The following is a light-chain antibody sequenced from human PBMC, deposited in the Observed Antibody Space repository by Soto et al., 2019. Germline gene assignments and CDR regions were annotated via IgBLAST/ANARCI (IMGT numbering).Light chain of an antibody. Sequence: QSALTQPRSVSGSPGQSVAISCTGTSSDVGGYNYVSWYQQHPGKAPKLMIYDVSGRPSGVPDRFSGSKSGNTASLTTSGLQAEEEADYYCCSYAGTYAVFGGGTKLTVL. V-gene: IGLV2-11*01. CDR3: CSYAGTYAV. CDR1: SSDVGGYNY. CDR2: DVS. J-gene: IGLJ2*01.